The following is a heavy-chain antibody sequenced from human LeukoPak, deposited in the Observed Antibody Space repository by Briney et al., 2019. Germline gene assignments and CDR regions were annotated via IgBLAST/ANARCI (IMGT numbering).Heavy chain of an antibody. J-gene: IGHJ4*02. CDR3: ARVGYSYGYSLDY. D-gene: IGHD5-18*01. V-gene: IGHV3-33*08. CDR2: IWYDGSNK. CDR1: GFTFSSYW. Sequence: GGSLRLSCAASGFTFSSYWMHWVRQAPGKGLEWVAVIWYDGSNKYYADSVKGRFTISRDNSKNTLYLQMNSLRAEDTAVYYCARVGYSYGYSLDYWGQGTLVTVSS.